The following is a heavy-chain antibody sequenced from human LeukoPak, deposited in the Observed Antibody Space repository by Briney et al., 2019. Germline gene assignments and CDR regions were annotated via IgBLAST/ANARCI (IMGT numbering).Heavy chain of an antibody. D-gene: IGHD2-15*01. V-gene: IGHV4-4*07. Sequence: SETLSLTCTVSGGSISGYYWSWIRQPAGKGLEWIGRIYTSGSTNYNPSLKSRVTMSVDTSKNQFSLKLTPVTAADTAVYYCARGYCSGGSCYIFDYWGQGSLVTVSS. CDR3: ARGYCSGGSCYIFDY. J-gene: IGHJ4*02. CDR1: GGSISGYY. CDR2: IYTSGST.